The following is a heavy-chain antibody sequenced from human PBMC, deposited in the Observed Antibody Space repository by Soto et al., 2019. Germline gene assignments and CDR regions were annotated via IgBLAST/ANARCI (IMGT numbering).Heavy chain of an antibody. V-gene: IGHV4-30-2*01. CDR2: IYHSGSP. CDR3: ARSHDTDNWFDP. Sequence: QLQLQESGSGLVKPSQTLSLTCAVSGGSISSGGYSWSWIRQPPGKGLEWIGYIYHSGSPYYNPSLKSRXXIXVXXSQNQFSLKLSSVTAADTAVYYCARSHDTDNWFDPWGQGTLVTVSS. J-gene: IGHJ5*02. CDR1: GGSISSGGYS.